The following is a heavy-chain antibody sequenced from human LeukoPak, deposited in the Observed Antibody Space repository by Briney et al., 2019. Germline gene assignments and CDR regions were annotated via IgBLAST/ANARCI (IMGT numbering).Heavy chain of an antibody. CDR1: GGSFSGYY. CDR2: INHSGST. D-gene: IGHD5-12*01. J-gene: IGHJ6*02. Sequence: SETLSLTCAVYGGSFSGYYWSWIRQPPGKGLEWIGEINHSGSTNYNPSLKSRVTISVDTSKNQFSLKLSSVTVADTAVYYCARVMGIVATIPYYYYGMDVWGQGTTVTVSS. V-gene: IGHV4-34*01. CDR3: ARVMGIVATIPYYYYGMDV.